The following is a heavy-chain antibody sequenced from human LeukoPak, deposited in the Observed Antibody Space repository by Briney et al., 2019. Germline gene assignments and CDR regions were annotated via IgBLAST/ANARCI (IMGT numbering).Heavy chain of an antibody. J-gene: IGHJ6*02. CDR1: GFTFSDYY. Sequence: PGGSLRLSCAASGFTFSDYYMSWLRQAPGKGLEWVSYISSSGSTIYYADSVKGRFTISRDNAKNSLYLQMNSLRAEDTAVYYCAKGPDMVHYYYYGMDVWGQGTTVTVSS. V-gene: IGHV3-11*01. CDR2: ISSSGSTI. CDR3: AKGPDMVHYYYYGMDV. D-gene: IGHD5-18*01.